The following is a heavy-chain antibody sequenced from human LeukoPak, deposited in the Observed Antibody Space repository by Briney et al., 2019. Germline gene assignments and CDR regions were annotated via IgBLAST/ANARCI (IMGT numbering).Heavy chain of an antibody. J-gene: IGHJ6*03. Sequence: PGGSLRLSCAASGFTFGDYAMHWVRQVSGKGLEWVAGIDWNNGDKGYADSVKGRFTISRDNAKNSLSLQMTSLRVEDTAFYFCVKDRTSGGYYYMDVWGKGTTVTVS. CDR3: VKDRTSGGYYYMDV. CDR2: IDWNNGDK. D-gene: IGHD2-15*01. CDR1: GFTFGDYA. V-gene: IGHV3-9*01.